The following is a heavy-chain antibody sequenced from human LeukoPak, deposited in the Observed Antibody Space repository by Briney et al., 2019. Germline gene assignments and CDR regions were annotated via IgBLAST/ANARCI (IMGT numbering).Heavy chain of an antibody. Sequence: GASVKVSCKASGYTFTSYGISWVRQAPGQGLEWMGWISAYNGNTNYAQKLQGRVTMTTDTSTSTAYMELRSLRSDDTAVYYCARDLKVAYSSSWYGGSYYYYYGMDVWGQGTTVTVSS. CDR2: ISAYNGNT. CDR3: ARDLKVAYSSSWYGGSYYYYYGMDV. D-gene: IGHD6-13*01. V-gene: IGHV1-18*01. J-gene: IGHJ6*02. CDR1: GYTFTSYG.